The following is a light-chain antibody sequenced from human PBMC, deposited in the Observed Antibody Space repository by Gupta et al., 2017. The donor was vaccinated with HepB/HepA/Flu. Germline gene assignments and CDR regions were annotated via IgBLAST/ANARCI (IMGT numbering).Light chain of an antibody. CDR1: SSDIGSYNR. V-gene: IGLV2-18*02. CDR3: SSYTTSSTYV. Sequence: QSALTQPPSVSGSPGQPVTISCTGTSSDIGSYNRVSWYQQSPGTAPKLIIYEVDNRPSGVPDRFSGSKSGNTASLTISGLQTEDEADYYCSSYTTSSTYVFGIGTKDTVL. J-gene: IGLJ1*01. CDR2: EVD.